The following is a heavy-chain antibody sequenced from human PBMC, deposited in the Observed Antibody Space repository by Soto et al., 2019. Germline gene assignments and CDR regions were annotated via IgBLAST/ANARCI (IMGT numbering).Heavy chain of an antibody. V-gene: IGHV1-2*02. J-gene: IGHJ6*02. CDR1: GYTFTGYY. D-gene: IGHD1-26*01. CDR3: ARDRVGPSFGYYYGMDV. Sequence: ASVKVSCKASGYTFTGYYMHWVRQAPGQGLEWMGWINPNSGGTNYAQKFQGRVTMTRDTSISTAYMGLSRLRSDDTAVYYCARDRVGPSFGYYYGMDVWGQGTTVTVSS. CDR2: INPNSGGT.